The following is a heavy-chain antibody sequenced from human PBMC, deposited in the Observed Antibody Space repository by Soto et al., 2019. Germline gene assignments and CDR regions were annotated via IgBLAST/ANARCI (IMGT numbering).Heavy chain of an antibody. V-gene: IGHV1-3*05. D-gene: IGHD2-21*02. J-gene: IGHJ4*02. CDR3: ARGIVVVTALDY. CDR1: GYTFTSYA. Sequence: QVQLVQSGAEEKKAGASVKGSCKASGYTFTSYAMHWVRRAPGQRLEWMGWLNAGNGNTKYSEKLQGIVTITRDTAASTAYMELSSLRSEDTAVYYCARGIVVVTALDYWGQGTLVTVSP. CDR2: LNAGNGNT.